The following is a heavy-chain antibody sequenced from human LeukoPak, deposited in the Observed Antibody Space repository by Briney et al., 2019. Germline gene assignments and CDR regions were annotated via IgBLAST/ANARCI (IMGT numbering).Heavy chain of an antibody. CDR3: ATATTVTRVGY. V-gene: IGHV3-11*06. Sequence: GGSLRLSCAASGFTFSDHYMSWIRQAPGKGLEWVSYISGSSSSTNYADSVKGRFTISRDNAKNSLYLQMNSLRAEDTAVYYCATATTVTRVGYWGQGTLVTVSS. CDR1: GFTFSDHY. CDR2: ISGSSSST. J-gene: IGHJ4*02. D-gene: IGHD4-17*01.